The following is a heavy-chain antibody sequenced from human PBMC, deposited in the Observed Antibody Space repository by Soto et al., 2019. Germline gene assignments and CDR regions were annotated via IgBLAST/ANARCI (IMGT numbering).Heavy chain of an antibody. V-gene: IGHV1-18*01. Sequence: ASVKVSCKASVYTFTTYVISWVRQAPGQGLEWMGRISTYNGNTNYPQSLQGRLTLTTDTSTTTAYMELRSLRSDDTAVYYCARDPYHVLMVNAPNLYGMDVWGQGTTVTVSS. CDR2: ISTYNGNT. CDR1: VYTFTTYV. J-gene: IGHJ6*02. D-gene: IGHD2-8*01. CDR3: ARDPYHVLMVNAPNLYGMDV.